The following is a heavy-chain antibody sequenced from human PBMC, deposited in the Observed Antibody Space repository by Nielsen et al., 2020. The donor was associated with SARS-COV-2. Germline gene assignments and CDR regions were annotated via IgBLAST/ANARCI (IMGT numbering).Heavy chain of an antibody. Sequence: SETLSLTCTVSGGSISSSSYYWGWIRQPPGKGLEYIGSIYYSGSTYYNPSLKSRVTISVDTSKNQFSLKLSSVTAADTAMYYCARDYFGDYLDAFDVWGQGTMVTVSA. D-gene: IGHD4-17*01. CDR2: IYYSGST. CDR1: GGSISSSSYY. J-gene: IGHJ3*01. V-gene: IGHV4-39*07. CDR3: ARDYFGDYLDAFDV.